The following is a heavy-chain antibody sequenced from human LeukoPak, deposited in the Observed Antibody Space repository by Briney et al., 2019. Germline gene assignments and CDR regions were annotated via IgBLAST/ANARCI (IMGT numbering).Heavy chain of an antibody. D-gene: IGHD6-19*01. CDR1: GYTFTGYY. Sequence: ASVKVSCKASGYTFTGYYMHWVRQAPGQGLEWMGWINPNSGGTNYAQKFQGRVTMTRDTSISTAYMELSRLRSDDTAVYYCAREIAVAGGTFDYRGQGTLVTVSS. CDR3: AREIAVAGGTFDY. J-gene: IGHJ4*02. V-gene: IGHV1-2*02. CDR2: INPNSGGT.